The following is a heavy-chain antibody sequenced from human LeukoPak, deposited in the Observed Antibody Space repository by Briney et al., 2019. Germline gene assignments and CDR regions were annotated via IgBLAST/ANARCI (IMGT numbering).Heavy chain of an antibody. D-gene: IGHD3-22*01. CDR2: IKEDGSKK. CDR3: ATPLDYYDSSGYHQGGD. CDR1: GFTFSSCW. J-gene: IGHJ4*02. V-gene: IGHV3-7*03. Sequence: GGSLRLSCAASGFTFSSCWMTWVRQAPGKELEWVANIKEDGSKKNYVDSVKGRFTIFRDNAKNSLYLQMNSLRAEDTAVYYCATPLDYYDSSGYHQGGDWGQGTLVTVSS.